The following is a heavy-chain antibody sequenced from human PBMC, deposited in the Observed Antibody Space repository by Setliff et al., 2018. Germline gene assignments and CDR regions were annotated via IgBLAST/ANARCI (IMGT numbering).Heavy chain of an antibody. CDR3: ARAPRLEWILPTFDY. J-gene: IGHJ4*02. V-gene: IGHV1-18*01. Sequence: ASVKVSCKASAYAFVSYGLSWMRQAPGQGLEWLGWISAYTGKADYAHHFQDRLTMTTDTSTNTAYMELRSLTSDDTAVYFCARAPRLEWILPTFDYWGQGTPVTVSS. CDR2: ISAYTGKA. CDR1: AYAFVSYG. D-gene: IGHD3-3*01.